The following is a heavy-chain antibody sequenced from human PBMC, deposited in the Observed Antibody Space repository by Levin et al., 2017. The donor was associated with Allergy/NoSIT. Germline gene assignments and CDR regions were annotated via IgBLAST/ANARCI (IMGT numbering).Heavy chain of an antibody. D-gene: IGHD6-19*01. V-gene: IGHV3-23*01. Sequence: GGSLRLSCAASGFAFGDYAMTWVRQAPGKGLEWVSDITGGGSDTWYGDSVKGRFTVSRDNSKDMLYLELNSLRVEDKGIYYCAKKQAGTSCFSFDVWGQGTTVTVSS. CDR3: AKKQAGTSCFSFDV. CDR2: ITGGGSDT. J-gene: IGHJ3*01. CDR1: GFAFGDYA.